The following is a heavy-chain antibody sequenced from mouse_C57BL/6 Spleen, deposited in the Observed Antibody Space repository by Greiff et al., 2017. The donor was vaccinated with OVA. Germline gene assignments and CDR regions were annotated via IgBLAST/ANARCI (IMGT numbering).Heavy chain of an antibody. D-gene: IGHD2-1*01. V-gene: IGHV1-18*01. J-gene: IGHJ2*01. Sequence: EVQLVESGPELVKPGASVKLPCKASGYTFTDYNMDWVKQSHGKSLEWIGDINPNNGGTIYNQKFKGQATLTVDKSSSTAYMELRSLTSEDTAGYYCAREGDGNEYYFDYWGQGTTLTVSS. CDR1: GYTFTDYN. CDR2: INPNNGGT. CDR3: AREGDGNEYYFDY.